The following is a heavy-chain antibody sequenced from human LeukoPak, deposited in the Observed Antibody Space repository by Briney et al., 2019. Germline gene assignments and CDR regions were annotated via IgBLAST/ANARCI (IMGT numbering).Heavy chain of an antibody. Sequence: SETLSLTCAVYGGSFSGYYWSWIRQPPGKGLEWMGEINHSGSTNYNPSLKSRVTISVDTSKNQFSLKLSSVTAADTAVYYCARGEEKAAAGLNAFDIWGQGKMVTVSS. CDR2: INHSGST. J-gene: IGHJ3*02. CDR1: GGSFSGYY. V-gene: IGHV4-34*01. D-gene: IGHD6-13*01. CDR3: ARGEEKAAAGLNAFDI.